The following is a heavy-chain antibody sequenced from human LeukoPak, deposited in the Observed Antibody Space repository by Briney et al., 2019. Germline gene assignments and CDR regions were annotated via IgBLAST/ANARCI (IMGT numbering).Heavy chain of an antibody. D-gene: IGHD3-10*01. J-gene: IGHJ4*01. CDR3: ARGWGRYYGSGTYRPFDY. CDR2: ISAYNGGT. Sequence: ASVKVSCKASGFTFTSYGFSWVRQAPGQGLELMGWISAYNGGTKYAQKFQGRVTMTTDTSTSTAYMELRSLRSDDTAVYYCARGWGRYYGSGTYRPFDYWGQGTLVTVSS. V-gene: IGHV1-18*01. CDR1: GFTFTSYG.